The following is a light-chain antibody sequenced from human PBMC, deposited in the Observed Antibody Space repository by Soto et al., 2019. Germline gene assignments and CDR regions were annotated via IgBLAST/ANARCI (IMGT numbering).Light chain of an antibody. Sequence: QSVLTQPASVSGSPGQSIAISCTGTSSDVGGYSYVSWYQQQPGKAPKLVISDVSNRPSGVSDRFSGSKSGNTASLTISGLQTEVEADYYCASYTTSSPYVLGTGTKVTVL. CDR2: DVS. CDR3: ASYTTSSPYV. CDR1: SSDVGGYSY. V-gene: IGLV2-14*01. J-gene: IGLJ1*01.